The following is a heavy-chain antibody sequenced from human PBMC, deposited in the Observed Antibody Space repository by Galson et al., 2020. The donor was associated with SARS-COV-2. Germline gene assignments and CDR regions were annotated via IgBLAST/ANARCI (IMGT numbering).Heavy chain of an antibody. CDR3: ARGNGGATTLYYYYGMDV. CDR2: INHSGST. CDR1: GGSFSGYY. J-gene: IGHJ6*02. D-gene: IGHD1-26*01. Sequence: SETLSLTCAVYGGSFSGYYWSWIRQPPGKGLEWIGEINHSGSTNYNPSLKSRVTISVDTSKNQFSLKLSSVTAADTAVYYCARGNGGATTLYYYYGMDVWGQGTTVTVSS. V-gene: IGHV4-34*01.